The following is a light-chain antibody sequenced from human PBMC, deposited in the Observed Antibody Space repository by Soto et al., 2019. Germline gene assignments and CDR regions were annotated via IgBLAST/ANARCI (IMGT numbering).Light chain of an antibody. V-gene: IGLV1-51*01. CDR3: GTWDSSLSAGEV. Sequence: QSVLTQPPSVSAAPGQKVTISCSGSSSNIGNNYVSWYQQLPGTAPKLLIYDNNKRPSGIPDRFTGSKSSTSATLDITGLQTGDEADYYCGTWDSSLSAGEVFGGGTKLTVL. J-gene: IGLJ3*02. CDR1: SSNIGNNY. CDR2: DNN.